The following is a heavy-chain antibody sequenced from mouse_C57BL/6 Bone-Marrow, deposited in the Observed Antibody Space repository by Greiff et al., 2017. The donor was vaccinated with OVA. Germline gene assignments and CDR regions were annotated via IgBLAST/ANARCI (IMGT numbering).Heavy chain of an antibody. CDR3: ARNYHAMDY. CDR2: IWSGGST. J-gene: IGHJ4*01. Sequence: VQVVESGPGLVQPSQSLSITCTVSGFSLTSYGVHWVRQSPGKGLEWLGVIWSGGSTDYNAAFISSMSTRKANSQSQVFCQMNSLQADYTAIYYCARNYHAMDYWGQGTSVTVSS. V-gene: IGHV2-2*01. CDR1: GFSLTSYG.